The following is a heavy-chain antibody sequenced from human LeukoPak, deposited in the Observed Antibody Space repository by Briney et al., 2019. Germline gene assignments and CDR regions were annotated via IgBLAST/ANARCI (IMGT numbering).Heavy chain of an antibody. D-gene: IGHD2-2*01. J-gene: IGHJ6*02. Sequence: SETPSPTRPVSGGSLSSYYWSWVRQPPRKGLEWVGGIYTSGSTNYNPSLKSRVTMSVDTSKNQFSLKLSSVTAADTAVYYCARAGRSYQLLPYYYYGMDVWGQGTTVTVSS. CDR3: ARAGRSYQLLPYYYYGMDV. V-gene: IGHV4-4*07. CDR2: IYTSGST. CDR1: GGSLSSYY.